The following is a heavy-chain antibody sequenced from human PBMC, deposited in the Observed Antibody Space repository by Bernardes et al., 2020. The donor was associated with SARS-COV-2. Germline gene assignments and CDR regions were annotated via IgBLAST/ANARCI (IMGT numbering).Heavy chain of an antibody. CDR2: IYYSGST. V-gene: IGHV4-28*01. Sequence: SETLSLTCAVSGYSISSSNWWGWIRQPPGKGLEWIGYIYYSGSTYYNPSLKSRVTMSVDTSKNQFSLKLSSVTAVDTAVYYCVRHPLWEWLSTVGRALDYWGQGTLVTVSS. CDR3: VRHPLWEWLSTVGRALDY. J-gene: IGHJ4*02. CDR1: GYSISSSNW. D-gene: IGHD3-3*02.